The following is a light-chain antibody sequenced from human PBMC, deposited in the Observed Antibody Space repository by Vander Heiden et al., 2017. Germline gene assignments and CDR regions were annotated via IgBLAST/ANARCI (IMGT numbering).Light chain of an antibody. V-gene: IGKV1-33*01. CDR1: HDISNY. J-gene: IGKJ5*01. Sequence: DIQMTQSPSTLSASVGDRVTITCQASHDISNYLNWYQQKPGKAPKLLIYGASSLETGVPSRFSGSGSGADFTFTISSLQPEDIATYYCQQYDNLPITFGQGTRLETK. CDR2: GAS. CDR3: QQYDNLPIT.